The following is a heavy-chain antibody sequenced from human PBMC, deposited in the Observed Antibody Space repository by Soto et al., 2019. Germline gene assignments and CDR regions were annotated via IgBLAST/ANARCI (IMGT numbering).Heavy chain of an antibody. CDR2: INPASGKT. CDR1: GYTFTDYS. Sequence: GASVKVSCKASGYTFTDYSLQWVGQAPGQRLEWMGWINPASGKTKYSQKCQGRGTITRDTSASTAYMELSSLASEDTALYYCARDLWLGESFRYYFDYWAQGSLVTVSS. D-gene: IGHD3-10*01. V-gene: IGHV1-3*01. CDR3: ARDLWLGESFRYYFDY. J-gene: IGHJ4*01.